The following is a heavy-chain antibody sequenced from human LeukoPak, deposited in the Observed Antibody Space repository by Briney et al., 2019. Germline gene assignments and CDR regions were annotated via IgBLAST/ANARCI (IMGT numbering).Heavy chain of an antibody. Sequence: ASVKVSCRASGYTFTGYYMHWVRQAPGQGLEWMGWINPNSGGTNYAQKFQGRVTMTRDTSTSTVYMELSSLRSEDTAVYYCARDLTDYGSGGIDYWGQGTLVTVSS. D-gene: IGHD3-10*01. V-gene: IGHV1-2*02. CDR2: INPNSGGT. J-gene: IGHJ4*02. CDR3: ARDLTDYGSGGIDY. CDR1: GYTFTGYY.